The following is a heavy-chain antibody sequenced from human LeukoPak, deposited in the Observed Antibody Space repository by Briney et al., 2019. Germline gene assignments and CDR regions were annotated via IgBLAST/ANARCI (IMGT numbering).Heavy chain of an antibody. CDR2: ISYDGSNK. Sequence: GGSLRLSCAASGFTFSSYEMNWVRQAPGKGLEWVAVISYDGSNKYYADSVKGRFTISRDNSKNTLYLQMNSLRAEDTAVYYCARWGFDYWGQGTLVTVSS. CDR3: ARWGFDY. CDR1: GFTFSSYE. V-gene: IGHV3-30*04. J-gene: IGHJ4*02. D-gene: IGHD3-16*01.